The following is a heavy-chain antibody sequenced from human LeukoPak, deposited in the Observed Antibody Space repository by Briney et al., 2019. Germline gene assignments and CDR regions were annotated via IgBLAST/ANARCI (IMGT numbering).Heavy chain of an antibody. J-gene: IGHJ6*03. CDR3: AKQPYNYYLDV. V-gene: IGHV3-23*01. CDR2: IVGDSSKT. D-gene: IGHD1-14*01. CDR1: GLTSHDYA. Sequence: GGSLRLSCAISGLTSHDYAMTWVRQAPGKGLEWVSTIVGDSSKTYYAASVRGRFTISRDNSNYVLFLHMNSLRAEDTAIYYCAKQPYNYYLDVWGKGTTVTISS.